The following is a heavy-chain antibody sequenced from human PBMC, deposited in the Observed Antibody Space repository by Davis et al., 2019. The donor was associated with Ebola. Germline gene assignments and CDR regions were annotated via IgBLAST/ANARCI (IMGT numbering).Heavy chain of an antibody. Sequence: MPGGSLRLSCAVYGGSFSGYYWSWIRQPPGKGLEWIGEINHSGSTNYNPSLKSRVTISVDTSKNQFSLKLSSVTAADTAVYYCARGVMYYYDSSGYYTSYYFDYWGQGTLVTVSS. CDR1: GGSFSGYY. D-gene: IGHD3-22*01. CDR2: INHSGST. V-gene: IGHV4-34*01. J-gene: IGHJ4*02. CDR3: ARGVMYYYDSSGYYTSYYFDY.